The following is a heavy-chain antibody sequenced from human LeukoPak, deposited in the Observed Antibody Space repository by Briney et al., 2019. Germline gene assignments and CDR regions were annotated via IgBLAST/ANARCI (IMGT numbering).Heavy chain of an antibody. Sequence: PSETLSLTCTVSGGSISSYYWSWIRQPAGKELEWIGRIYTSGSTNYNPSLKSRVTMSVDTSKNQFSLKLSSVTAADTAVYYCARDVKPGIVVVVAATPYAFDIWGQGTMVTVSS. CDR1: GGSISSYY. V-gene: IGHV4-4*07. CDR2: IYTSGST. J-gene: IGHJ3*02. CDR3: ARDVKPGIVVVVAATPYAFDI. D-gene: IGHD2-15*01.